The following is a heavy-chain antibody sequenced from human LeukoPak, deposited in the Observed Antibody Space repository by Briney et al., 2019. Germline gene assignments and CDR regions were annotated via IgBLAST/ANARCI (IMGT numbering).Heavy chain of an antibody. CDR2: IYSSGNT. V-gene: IGHV3-53*01. J-gene: IGHJ4*02. CDR3: ARGYCSSTSCYAGDY. Sequence: GGSLRLSCTASGFTVSSNYMSWVRQAPGGGLEWVSVIYSSGNTYYADSVKGRFTISRDNSKNTLYLQMNSLRAEDTAVYYCARGYCSSTSCYAGDYWGQGTLVTVSS. CDR1: GFTVSSNY. D-gene: IGHD2-2*01.